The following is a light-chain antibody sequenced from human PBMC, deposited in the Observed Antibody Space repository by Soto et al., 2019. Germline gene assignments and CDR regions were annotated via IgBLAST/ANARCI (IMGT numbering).Light chain of an antibody. V-gene: IGLV1-40*01. CDR1: SSNLGAVYD. CDR3: QSYDTGLGGQGV. J-gene: IGLJ3*02. CDR2: GND. Sequence: QSVLTQPPSVSGAPGQRVTISCTGSSSNLGAVYDVHWYQQLPGTAPKLLIYGNDNRPSGVPDRFSGYKSGTSASLAITGLQAEDEADYYCQSYDTGLGGQGVFGGGTKVTVL.